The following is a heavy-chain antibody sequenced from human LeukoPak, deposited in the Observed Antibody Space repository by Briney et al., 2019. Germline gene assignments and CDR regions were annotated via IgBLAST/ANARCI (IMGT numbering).Heavy chain of an antibody. D-gene: IGHD3-22*01. CDR3: ARAYDSSGYYPH. V-gene: IGHV3-30-3*01. CDR2: ISYDGSNK. Sequence: GGSLRLSCAASGFTFSSYAMHWVRQAPGKGLEWVAVISYDGSNKYYADSVKGRFTISRDNSKNTLYLQMNSLRAEDTAVYYCARAYDSSGYYPHWGQGTLVTVSS. CDR1: GFTFSSYA. J-gene: IGHJ4*02.